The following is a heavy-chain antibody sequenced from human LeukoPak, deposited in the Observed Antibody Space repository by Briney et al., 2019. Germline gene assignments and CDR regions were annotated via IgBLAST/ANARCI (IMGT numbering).Heavy chain of an antibody. J-gene: IGHJ6*02. CDR1: GGSISSYY. CDR3: ARLGLGYCSSTSCYGSKGV. CDR2: IYYSGST. V-gene: IGHV4-59*01. D-gene: IGHD2-2*01. Sequence: SETLSLTCTVSGGSISSYYWSWIRQPPGKGLEWIGHIYYSGSTNHNPSLKSRVTISIDTSKNQFSLKLSSVTAADTAVYYCARLGLGYCSSTSCYGSKGVWGQGTTVPGSS.